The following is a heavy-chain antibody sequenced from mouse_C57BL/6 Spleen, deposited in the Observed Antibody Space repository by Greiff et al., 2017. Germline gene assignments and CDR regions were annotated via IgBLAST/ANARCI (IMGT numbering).Heavy chain of an antibody. CDR1: GFTFTDYY. CDR2: IRNKANGYTT. Sequence: EVKLQESGGGLVQPGGSLSLSCAASGFTFTDYYMSWVRQPPGKALEWLGFIRNKANGYTTEYSASVKGRFTISRDNSQSILYLQMNALRAEDSATYYCARSDDYDVWFAYWGQGTLVTVSA. CDR3: ARSDDYDVWFAY. J-gene: IGHJ3*01. D-gene: IGHD2-4*01. V-gene: IGHV7-3*01.